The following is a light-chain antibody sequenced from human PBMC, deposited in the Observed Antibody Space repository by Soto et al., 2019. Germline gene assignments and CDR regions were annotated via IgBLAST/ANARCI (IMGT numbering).Light chain of an antibody. J-gene: IGKJ4*01. CDR3: QQYDDWPPIT. CDR2: ETS. CDR1: QSIGSN. Sequence: EIVMTQSPATLSVSPGERVTLSCRASQSIGSNVAWYRQRPGQAPRLLLYETSSRATGVPARFSGSGSGTYFTLTISSLQSEDVAVYYCQQYDDWPPITFGGGTKVEI. V-gene: IGKV3-15*01.